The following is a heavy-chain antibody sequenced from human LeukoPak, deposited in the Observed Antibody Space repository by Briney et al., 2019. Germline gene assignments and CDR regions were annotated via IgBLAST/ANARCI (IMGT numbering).Heavy chain of an antibody. J-gene: IGHJ5*02. CDR3: ARRPGATKPA. CDR1: GFTFSSYA. D-gene: IGHD1-26*01. V-gene: IGHV3-30*14. Sequence: GGSLRLSCAASGFTFSSYAMHWVRQTPGKGLEWVAVISYDGSNKYYADSVKGRFTISRDNSKNTLYLQMNSLRAEDTAVYYCARRPGATKPAWGQGTLVTVSS. CDR2: ISYDGSNK.